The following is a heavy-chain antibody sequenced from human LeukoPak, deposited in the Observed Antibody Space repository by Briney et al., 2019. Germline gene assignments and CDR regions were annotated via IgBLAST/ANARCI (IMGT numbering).Heavy chain of an antibody. CDR2: IRGGGGST. CDR3: ASQGSGYDSSGYYYVYSYYYGMDV. Sequence: GGSLRLSCAASGFTFSSYAMSWVRQAPGKGLEWVAAIRGGGGSTYYADSVKGRFTISRDNSKNTLYLQMNSLSAEDTAVYYCASQGSGYDSSGYYYVYSYYYGMDVWGQGTTVTVSS. CDR1: GFTFSSYA. D-gene: IGHD3-22*01. V-gene: IGHV3-23*01. J-gene: IGHJ6*02.